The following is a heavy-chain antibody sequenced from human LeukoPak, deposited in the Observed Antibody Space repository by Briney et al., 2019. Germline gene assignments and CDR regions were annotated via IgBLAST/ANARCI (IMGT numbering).Heavy chain of an antibody. CDR2: INTDGSTT. V-gene: IGHV3-74*01. CDR1: GFTFSSYW. CDR3: AREPREYFDY. J-gene: IGHJ4*02. D-gene: IGHD1-26*01. Sequence: GGSLRLSCAASGFTFSSYWMHWVRQAPGKGLVWVSRINTDGSTTNYADSVKGRFTISRDNAKNTLYLQMNSLRAEDTVVYYCAREPREYFDYWGQGTLVTVSS.